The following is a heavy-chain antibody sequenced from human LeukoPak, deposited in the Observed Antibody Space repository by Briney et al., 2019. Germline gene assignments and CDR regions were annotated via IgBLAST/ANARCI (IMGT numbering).Heavy chain of an antibody. V-gene: IGHV1-18*01. Sequence: GASVKVSCKASGYTFTSYGITWVRQAPGQALEWMGWISTYNGNTNYAQKLQGRVTMTTDTSTSTAYMELRSLRSDDTAVYYCASEPYGTDPPVGDYWGQGTLVTVSS. CDR3: ASEPYGTDPPVGDY. D-gene: IGHD3-10*01. CDR2: ISTYNGNT. J-gene: IGHJ4*02. CDR1: GYTFTSYG.